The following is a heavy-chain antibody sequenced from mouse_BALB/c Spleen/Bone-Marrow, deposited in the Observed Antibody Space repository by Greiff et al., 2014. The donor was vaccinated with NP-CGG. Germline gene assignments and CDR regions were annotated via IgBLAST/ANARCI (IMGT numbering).Heavy chain of an antibody. CDR2: ISSGGSYT. CDR3: ARDSSGYFDY. Sequence: EVQRVESGGGLVKPGGFLKLSCAASGFTFSYYGMSWVRQSPEKRLEWVAEISSGGSYTYYPDTVTGRFTISRDNAKNTLYLEMSSLRSEDTAMYYCARDSSGYFDYWGQGTTLTVSS. J-gene: IGHJ2*01. CDR1: GFTFSYYG. D-gene: IGHD3-1*01. V-gene: IGHV5-9-4*01.